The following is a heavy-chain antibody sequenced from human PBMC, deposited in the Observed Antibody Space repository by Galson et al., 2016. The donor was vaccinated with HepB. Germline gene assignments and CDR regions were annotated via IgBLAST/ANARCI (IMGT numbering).Heavy chain of an antibody. Sequence: ETLSLTCSVSGGSISSSSYCWGWIRQPPGKGLEWIGNIYYSGDTHYNPSLKSRVTIYVDTSKNQFSLKLTSVTAADTAVYYCARRGYCTSAYCPSRIGFDAWGQGTLVTVSS. V-gene: IGHV4-39*01. CDR3: ARRGYCTSAYCPSRIGFDA. CDR1: GGSISSSSYC. J-gene: IGHJ5*02. CDR2: IYYSGDT. D-gene: IGHD2-8*02.